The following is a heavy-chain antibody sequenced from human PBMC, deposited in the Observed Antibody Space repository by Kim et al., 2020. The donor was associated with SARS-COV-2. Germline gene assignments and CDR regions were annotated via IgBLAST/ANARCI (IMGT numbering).Heavy chain of an antibody. CDR1: VGSISSDY. Sequence: SETLSLTCTVSVGSISSDYWTWIRQPPGKGLEWIGYIKNDAMRTQYNPSLGSRVAMLVDPSKRHSSLKLSSLTAADTAVYFCARIPDITGWPFDSWGQGILVTVSS. CDR2: IKNDAMRT. V-gene: IGHV4-59*01. D-gene: IGHD6-19*01. J-gene: IGHJ4*02. CDR3: ARIPDITGWPFDS.